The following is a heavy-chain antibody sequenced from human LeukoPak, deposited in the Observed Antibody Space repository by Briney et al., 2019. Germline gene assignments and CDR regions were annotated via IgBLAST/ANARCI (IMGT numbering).Heavy chain of an antibody. CDR2: ISAYNGNT. D-gene: IGHD5-12*01. J-gene: IGHJ4*02. Sequence: ASVKVSCKASGYTFTSYGISWVRQAPGQGLEWMGWISAYNGNTIYAQKLQGRVTMTTDTSTSTAYMELRSLRSDDTAVYYCARDAGYSGYDEGYFDYWGQGTLVTVSS. V-gene: IGHV1-18*04. CDR1: GYTFTSYG. CDR3: ARDAGYSGYDEGYFDY.